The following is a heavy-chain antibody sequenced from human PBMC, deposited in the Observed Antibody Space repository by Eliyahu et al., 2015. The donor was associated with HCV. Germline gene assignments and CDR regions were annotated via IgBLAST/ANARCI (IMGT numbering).Heavy chain of an antibody. CDR3: ARDRVVGPTGASDY. D-gene: IGHD2-15*01. J-gene: IGHJ4*02. Sequence: EVQLVESGGGLVKPGGSLRLSCAASGFXFSSYSMNWVRQAPGKGLGWVSSISSSSSYIYYADSVKGRFTISRDNAKNSLYLQMNSLRAEDTAVYYCARDRVVGPTGASDYWGQGTLVTVSS. V-gene: IGHV3-21*01. CDR2: ISSSSSYI. CDR1: GFXFSSYS.